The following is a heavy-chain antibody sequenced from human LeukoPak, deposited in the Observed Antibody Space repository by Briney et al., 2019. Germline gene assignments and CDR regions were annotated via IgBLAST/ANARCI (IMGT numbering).Heavy chain of an antibody. Sequence: ASVKVSCKASGYTFTGYYMHWVRQAPGQGLEWMGWINPNSGGTNDAQKFQGRVSMTRDTSISTAYMELSRLRSDDTAVYYCARGRGYSSGHHWFDPWGQGTLVTVSS. V-gene: IGHV1-2*02. CDR2: INPNSGGT. CDR3: ARGRGYSSGHHWFDP. CDR1: GYTFTGYY. D-gene: IGHD5-18*01. J-gene: IGHJ5*02.